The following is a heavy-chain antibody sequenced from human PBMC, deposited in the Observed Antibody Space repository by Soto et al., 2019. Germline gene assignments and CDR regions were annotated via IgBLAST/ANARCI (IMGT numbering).Heavy chain of an antibody. D-gene: IGHD3-3*01. Sequence: EVQLVESGGGLVQPGGSLRLSCAASGFTFSSYRINWVRQTPGKGLEWVANIKGDGSEKYYVDSLKGRFTISRDNAKNSLYLHMNSLRAEDTAVYYCVRGTMAPGLDHWGQGTLVTVSS. CDR1: GFTFSSYR. CDR2: IKGDGSEK. J-gene: IGHJ4*02. V-gene: IGHV3-7*01. CDR3: VRGTMAPGLDH.